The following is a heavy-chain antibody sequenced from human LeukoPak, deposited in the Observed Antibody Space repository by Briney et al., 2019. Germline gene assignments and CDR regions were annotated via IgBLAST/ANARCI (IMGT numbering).Heavy chain of an antibody. V-gene: IGHV3-21*01. Sequence: GGSLRLSCAASGFTFSSYSMNWVRQAPGKGLEWVSSISSSSSYIYYADSVKGRFTISRDNAKNSLYLQMNSLRAEDSAVYYCARGLSGSYFYFDYWGQGTLVTVSS. J-gene: IGHJ4*02. D-gene: IGHD1-26*01. CDR1: GFTFSSYS. CDR2: ISSSSSYI. CDR3: ARGLSGSYFYFDY.